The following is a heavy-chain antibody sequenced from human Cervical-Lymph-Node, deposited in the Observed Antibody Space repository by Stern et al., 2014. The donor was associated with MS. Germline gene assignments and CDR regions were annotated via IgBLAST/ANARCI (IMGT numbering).Heavy chain of an antibody. CDR3: ARDKMHAFDY. Sequence: QVQLVQSGTEVKKPGASVLVSCKASGYTFTTYGITWVRQAPGNGLEWMGWISADSGNTKYAQKFQDRVTMTRYTTTGTAYMEVRSLRSEDTAVYYCARDKMHAFDYWGQGTQVTVPS. CDR1: GYTFTTYG. V-gene: IGHV1-18*01. J-gene: IGHJ4*02. CDR2: ISADSGNT. D-gene: IGHD2-8*01.